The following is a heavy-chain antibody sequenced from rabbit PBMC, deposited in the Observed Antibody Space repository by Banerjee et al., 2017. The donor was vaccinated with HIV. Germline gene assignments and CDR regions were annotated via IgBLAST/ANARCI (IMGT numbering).Heavy chain of an antibody. Sequence: QEQLEESGGDLVKPEGSLTLTCTASGFSLSSNYYMCWVRQAPGKGLEWIACIYGGSSGSTYYASWAKGRFTISKTSSTTVTLQMTSLTGADTATYFCARNEWDYAGTTYYSLWGPGTLVTVS. J-gene: IGHJ4*01. D-gene: IGHD8-1*01. CDR2: IYGGSSGST. CDR3: ARNEWDYAGTTYYSL. CDR1: GFSLSSNYY. V-gene: IGHV1S45*01.